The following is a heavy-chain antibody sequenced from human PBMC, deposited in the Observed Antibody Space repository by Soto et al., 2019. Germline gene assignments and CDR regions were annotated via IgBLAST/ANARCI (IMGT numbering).Heavy chain of an antibody. V-gene: IGHV1-2*02. D-gene: IGHD3-22*01. CDR3: ARGGYYYDSSGYFFDY. CDR2: INPNSGGA. CDR1: GYTFTGYY. J-gene: IGHJ4*02. Sequence: ASVKVSCKASGYTFTGYYMHWVRQAPGQGLEWMGWINPNSGGANYAQKFQGRVTMTRDTSISTAYMELSRLRSDDTAVYYCARGGYYYDSSGYFFDYWGQGTLVTVSS.